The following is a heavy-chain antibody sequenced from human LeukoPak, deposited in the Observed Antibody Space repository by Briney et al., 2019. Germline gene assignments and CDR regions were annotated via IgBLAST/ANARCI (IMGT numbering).Heavy chain of an antibody. CDR1: GGSISSGGYY. CDR2: IYHSGST. J-gene: IGHJ4*02. Sequence: PSETLSLTCTVSGGSISSGGYYWSWIRQPPGKGLEWIGYIYHSGSTYYNPSLKSRVTISVDRSKNQFSLKLSSVTAADTAVYYCAREREYYGSGSYYDYWGQGTLVTVSS. CDR3: AREREYYGSGSYYDY. V-gene: IGHV4-30-2*01. D-gene: IGHD3-10*01.